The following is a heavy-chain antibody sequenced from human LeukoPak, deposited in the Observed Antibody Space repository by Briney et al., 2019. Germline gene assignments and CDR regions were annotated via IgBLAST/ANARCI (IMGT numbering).Heavy chain of an antibody. D-gene: IGHD6-13*01. Sequence: GGSLRLSCAASGFTVSSKYMSWVRRPPGTGLEWVSVIYNDGNTYYADSVKGRFTISRDNSKNTVYLQMNSLRAEDTAVYYCASSSWDDWGQGTLVTVSS. CDR3: ASSSWDD. V-gene: IGHV3-66*01. CDR2: IYNDGNT. CDR1: GFTVSSKY. J-gene: IGHJ4*02.